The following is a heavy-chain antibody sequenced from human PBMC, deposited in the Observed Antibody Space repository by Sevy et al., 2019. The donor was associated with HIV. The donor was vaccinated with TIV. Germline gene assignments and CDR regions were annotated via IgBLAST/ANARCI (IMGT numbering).Heavy chain of an antibody. Sequence: ASVKVSCKASGGTFSSYIVSWVRQAPGQGLEWMGGITPVLGTTNYAHKFQGRVTITADESTSTVYMEMIRLKSEDTAVYYCARWSISIDYWGQGTLVTVSS. CDR2: ITPVLGTT. J-gene: IGHJ4*02. V-gene: IGHV1-69*13. CDR1: GGTFSSYI. CDR3: ARWSISIDY.